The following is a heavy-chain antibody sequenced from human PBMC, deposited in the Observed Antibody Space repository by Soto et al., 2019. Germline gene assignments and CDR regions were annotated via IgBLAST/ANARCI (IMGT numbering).Heavy chain of an antibody. Sequence: QVQLVESGGGVVQPGRSLRLSCAASGFTFSSYGMHWVRQAPGKGLEWVAVIWSDGSNKYYADSLKGRFTISRDNSKNNMYLQMNSLRAEDTAVYYCARETCSGGSCYSPYYYYYGMDVWGQGTTVIVSS. CDR2: IWSDGSNK. CDR3: ARETCSGGSCYSPYYYYYGMDV. J-gene: IGHJ6*02. D-gene: IGHD2-15*01. CDR1: GFTFSSYG. V-gene: IGHV3-33*01.